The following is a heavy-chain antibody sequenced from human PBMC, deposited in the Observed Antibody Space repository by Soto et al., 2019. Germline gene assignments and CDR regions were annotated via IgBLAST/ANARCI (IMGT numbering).Heavy chain of an antibody. CDR1: GGTFSSYA. D-gene: IGHD5-18*01. V-gene: IGHV1-69*01. CDR2: IIPIFGTA. Sequence: QVQLVQSGAEVKKPGSSVKVSCKAPGGTFSSYAISWVRQAPGQGLEWMGGIIPIFGTANYAQKFQGRVTITADESTSTAYMELSSLRSEDTAVYYCARYVDTAMVWEYNWFDPWGQGTLVTVSS. J-gene: IGHJ5*02. CDR3: ARYVDTAMVWEYNWFDP.